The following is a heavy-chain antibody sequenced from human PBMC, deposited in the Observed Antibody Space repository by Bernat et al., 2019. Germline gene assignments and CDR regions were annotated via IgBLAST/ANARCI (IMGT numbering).Heavy chain of an antibody. CDR3: ARGGSSSANNWFDP. V-gene: IGHV3-53*05. CDR1: GFTVSSNY. D-gene: IGHD6-6*01. CDR2: IYSGGST. Sequence: EVQLVETGGGLIQPGGSLRLSCAASGFTVSSNYMSWVRQAPGKGLEWVSVIYSGGSTYYADSVKGRFTISRDNYKNTLYLQMNSLRAEDTAVYYCARGGSSSANNWFDPWGQGTPVTVSP. J-gene: IGHJ5*02.